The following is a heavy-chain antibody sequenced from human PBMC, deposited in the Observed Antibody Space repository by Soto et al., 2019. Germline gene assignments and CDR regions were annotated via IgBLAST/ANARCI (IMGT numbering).Heavy chain of an antibody. Sequence: QVQLVESGGGVVQPGRSLRLSCAASGFTFSSYAMHWVRQVPGKGLEWVAVISYDGSNKYYADSVKGRFTISRDNSKNMLYLQMNSLRAEDTAVYYWARPLWRDDYNWGYFDLWGRGTLVTVSS. CDR2: ISYDGSNK. CDR3: ARPLWRDDYNWGYFDL. J-gene: IGHJ2*01. D-gene: IGHD4-4*01. CDR1: GFTFSSYA. V-gene: IGHV3-30-3*01.